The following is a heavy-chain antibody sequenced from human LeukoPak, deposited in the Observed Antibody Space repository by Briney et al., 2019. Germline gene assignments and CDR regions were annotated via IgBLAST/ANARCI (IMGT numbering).Heavy chain of an antibody. D-gene: IGHD6-13*01. CDR3: ALGIAAAGEKNWFDP. V-gene: IGHV1-69*13. CDR2: IIPIFGTA. J-gene: IGHJ5*02. Sequence: SVTVSCTASGGTFSSYAISWVRQAPGQGLEWMGGIIPIFGTANYAQKFQGRVTITADESTSTAYMELSSLRSEDTAVYYCALGIAAAGEKNWFDPWAREPWSPSPQ. CDR1: GGTFSSYA.